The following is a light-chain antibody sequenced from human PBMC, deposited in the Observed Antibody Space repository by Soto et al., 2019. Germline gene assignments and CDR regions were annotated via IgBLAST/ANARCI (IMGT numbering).Light chain of an antibody. V-gene: IGKV1-5*03. CDR1: QNVNGW. Sequence: DIQMTQSPSTLSASVGDRVTITCRASQNVNGWLAWYQQKPGKAPKLLINKASTLESGVPSRFSGRGFGTEFTLTISSLQTDYFATYYCQQYDTRCTFGQGTKVEVK. J-gene: IGKJ1*01. CDR2: KAS. CDR3: QQYDTRCT.